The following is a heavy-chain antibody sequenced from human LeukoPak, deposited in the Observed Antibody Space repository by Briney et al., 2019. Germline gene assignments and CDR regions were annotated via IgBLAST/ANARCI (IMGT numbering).Heavy chain of an antibody. V-gene: IGHV1-69*04. J-gene: IGHJ4*02. CDR1: GGTFSSYA. D-gene: IGHD2-2*02. CDR3: AREDIVVVPAAILPPGYFDY. CDR2: IIPILGIA. Sequence: SVKVSCKASGGTFSSYAISWVRQAPGQGLEWMGRIIPILGIANYAQKFQGRVTITADKSTSTAYMELSSLRSEDTAVYYCAREDIVVVPAAILPPGYFDYWGQGTLVTVSS.